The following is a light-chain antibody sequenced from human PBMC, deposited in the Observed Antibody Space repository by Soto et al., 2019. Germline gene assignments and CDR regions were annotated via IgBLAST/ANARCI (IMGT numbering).Light chain of an antibody. Sequence: QSVLTQPASVSGSPGQSITISCTGTSSDVGGYNFVSWYQHHPGKAPKLIIYDVSNRPSGVSNRFSGSKSGNTASLTISGLQAEDDADYYCTSYTTSFTYVFGTGTKVTV. CDR1: SSDVGGYNF. CDR2: DVS. J-gene: IGLJ1*01. V-gene: IGLV2-14*03. CDR3: TSYTTSFTYV.